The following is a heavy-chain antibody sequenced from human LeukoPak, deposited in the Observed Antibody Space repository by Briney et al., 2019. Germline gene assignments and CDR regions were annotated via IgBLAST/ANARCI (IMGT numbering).Heavy chain of an antibody. J-gene: IGHJ6*03. Sequence: GASVKVSCKASGGTFSSYAISWVRQAPGQGLEWMGGIIPIFGTANYAQKFQGRVTITTDESTSTAYMELSSLRSEDTAVYYCARSGDDGSGSYPMDVWGKGTTVTVSS. D-gene: IGHD3-10*01. CDR2: IIPIFGTA. CDR3: ARSGDDGSGSYPMDV. V-gene: IGHV1-69*05. CDR1: GGTFSSYA.